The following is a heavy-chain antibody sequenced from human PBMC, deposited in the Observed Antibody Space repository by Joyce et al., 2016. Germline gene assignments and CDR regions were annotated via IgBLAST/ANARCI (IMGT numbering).Heavy chain of an antibody. J-gene: IGHJ2*01. CDR2: FYPEDGET. Sequence: QVQLVQSGAEVKKPGASVKVSCKVSESTLTELSIHWVRQAPGKGLEWMGGFYPEDGETIYAQKFQGRLTMTEDTSTETSSMELSSLTSDDTAVYYCASGGTSYWCFDLWGRGTLVTVSS. V-gene: IGHV1-24*01. CDR3: ASGGTSYWCFDL. D-gene: IGHD4-23*01. CDR1: ESTLTELS.